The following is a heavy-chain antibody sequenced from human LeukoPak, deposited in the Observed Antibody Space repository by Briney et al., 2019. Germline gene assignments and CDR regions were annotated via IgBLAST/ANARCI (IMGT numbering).Heavy chain of an antibody. CDR2: ISAYNGNT. D-gene: IGHD6-19*01. Sequence: GASVKVSCKASGYTFTHHGISWVRQAPGQGLEWMGWISAYNGNTNYAQKLQGRVTMTTDTSTSTAYMELRSLRSDDTAVYYCARTPSPRNTNSSGWYVYVYWGQGTLVTVSS. J-gene: IGHJ4*02. CDR3: ARTPSPRNTNSSGWYVYVY. CDR1: GYTFTHHG. V-gene: IGHV1-18*01.